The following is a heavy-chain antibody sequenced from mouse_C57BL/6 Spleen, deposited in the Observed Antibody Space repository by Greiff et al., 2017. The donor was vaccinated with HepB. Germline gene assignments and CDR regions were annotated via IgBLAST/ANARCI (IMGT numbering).Heavy chain of an antibody. Sequence: VQLQQSGAELVRPGASVTLSCKASGYTFTDYEMHWVKQTPVHGLEWIGAIDPETGGTAYNQKFKGKAILTADKSSSTAYMELRILTSDDSAVYYCTRGPTVVPYYFDYWGQGTTLTVSS. CDR1: GYTFTDYE. J-gene: IGHJ2*01. CDR2: IDPETGGT. D-gene: IGHD1-1*01. CDR3: TRGPTVVPYYFDY. V-gene: IGHV1-15*01.